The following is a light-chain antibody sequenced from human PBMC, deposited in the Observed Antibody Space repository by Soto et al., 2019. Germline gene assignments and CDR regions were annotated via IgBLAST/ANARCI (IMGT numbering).Light chain of an antibody. CDR3: CAYAGSNTWV. V-gene: IGLV2-23*01. J-gene: IGLJ3*02. Sequence: QSVLTQPASVSGSPGQSITISCTRTSSDVGIYNLVSWYQHHPAKAPKLMIYEGTKRPSGVSNRFSGSKSGNTASLTISGLQAEDEADYYCCAYAGSNTWVFGGGTKLTVL. CDR2: EGT. CDR1: SSDVGIYNL.